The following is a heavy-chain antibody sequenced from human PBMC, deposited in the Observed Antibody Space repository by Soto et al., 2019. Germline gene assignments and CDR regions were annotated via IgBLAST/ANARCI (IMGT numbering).Heavy chain of an antibody. CDR3: ARLAYSGYFQT. CDR1: GDSISSSTYY. V-gene: IGHV4-39*02. Sequence: SETLSLTCDVSGDSISSSTYYWGWIRQPPGKGLEWLASIYYSGAAYYNPSLRSRVSISVDTSNNRFSLALTSLTAADTAVYFCARLAYSGYFQTWDQGSLVTVSS. J-gene: IGHJ1*01. CDR2: IYYSGAA. D-gene: IGHD2-21*01.